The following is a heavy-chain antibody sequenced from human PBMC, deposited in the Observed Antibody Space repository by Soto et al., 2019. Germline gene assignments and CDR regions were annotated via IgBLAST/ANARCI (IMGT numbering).Heavy chain of an antibody. CDR1: GFTFSSYA. V-gene: IGHV3-23*01. J-gene: IGHJ4*02. Sequence: GWSLRLSCAASGFTFSSYAMSWVRQAPGKGLEWVSAIRGSGGSTYYADSVKGRVTISRDNSKNTLYLQMNSLRAEDMAVYYCAKDGSAYDYVWGSYRDYWGQGTLVTVSS. CDR3: AKDGSAYDYVWGSYRDY. D-gene: IGHD3-16*02. CDR2: IRGSGGST.